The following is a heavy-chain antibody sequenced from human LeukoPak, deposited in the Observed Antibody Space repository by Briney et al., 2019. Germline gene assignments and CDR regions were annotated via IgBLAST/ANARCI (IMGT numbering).Heavy chain of an antibody. J-gene: IGHJ6*03. Sequence: SETLSLTCIVSGGSISSYYWSWIRQPPGKGLEWIGYIYYSGSTNYNPSLKSRVTISVDTSKNQFSLKLSSVTAADTAVYYCARAKARQQLYYYYYMDVWGKGTTVTVSS. D-gene: IGHD6-13*01. CDR2: IYYSGST. V-gene: IGHV4-59*01. CDR3: ARAKARQQLYYYYYMDV. CDR1: GGSISSYY.